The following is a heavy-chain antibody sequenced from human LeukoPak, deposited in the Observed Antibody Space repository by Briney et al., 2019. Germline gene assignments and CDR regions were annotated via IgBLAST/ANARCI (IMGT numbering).Heavy chain of an antibody. CDR1: GFTVSTNH. V-gene: IGHV3-30*18. J-gene: IGHJ4*02. CDR3: AKDSARMGGDGSVYS. D-gene: IGHD1-26*01. Sequence: GGSLRLSCAVSGFTVSTNHITWVRQAPGKGLEWVAVISYDGSNKYYADSVKGRFTISRDNSKNTLYLQMNSLRAEDTAVYYCAKDSARMGGDGSVYSWGQGTLVTVSS. CDR2: ISYDGSNK.